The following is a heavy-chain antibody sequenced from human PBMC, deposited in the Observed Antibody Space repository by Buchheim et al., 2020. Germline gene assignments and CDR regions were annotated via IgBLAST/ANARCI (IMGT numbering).Heavy chain of an antibody. CDR3: ARNGVGSSYYDFWSGRYDAFDI. CDR2: ISYDGSNK. D-gene: IGHD3-3*01. V-gene: IGHV3-30-3*01. CDR1: GFTFSSYA. Sequence: QVQLVESGGGVVQPGRSLRLSCAASGFTFSSYAMHWVRQAPGKGLEWVAVISYDGSNKYYADSVKGRFTISRDNSKNTLYLQMNSLRAEDTAVYYCARNGVGSSYYDFWSGRYDAFDIWGQGT. J-gene: IGHJ3*02.